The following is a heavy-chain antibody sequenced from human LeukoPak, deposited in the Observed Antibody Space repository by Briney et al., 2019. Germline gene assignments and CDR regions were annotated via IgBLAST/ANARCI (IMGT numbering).Heavy chain of an antibody. CDR3: AEPGHRFGELSGAFDI. D-gene: IGHD3-10*01. V-gene: IGHV1-18*01. CDR2: ISAYNGNT. J-gene: IGHJ3*02. Sequence: GASVKVSCKASGYTFTSYGISWVRQAPGQGLEWMGWISAYNGNTNYAQKLQGRVTMTTDTSTSTAYMELRSLRSDDTAVYYCAEPGHRFGELSGAFDIWGQGTMVTVSS. CDR1: GYTFTSYG.